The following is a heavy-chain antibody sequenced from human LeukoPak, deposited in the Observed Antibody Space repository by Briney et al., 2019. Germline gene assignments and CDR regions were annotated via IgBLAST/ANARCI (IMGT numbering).Heavy chain of an antibody. Sequence: SETLSLTCTVSGGSISSYYWSWIRQPAGKGLEWIGRIYTSGSTNYNPSLKSRVTMSVDTSKNQFSLKLSSVTAADTAVYYCARVGYYYDSSGPYNWFDPWGQGTLVTVSS. J-gene: IGHJ5*02. D-gene: IGHD3-22*01. V-gene: IGHV4-4*07. CDR1: GGSISSYY. CDR2: IYTSGST. CDR3: ARVGYYYDSSGPYNWFDP.